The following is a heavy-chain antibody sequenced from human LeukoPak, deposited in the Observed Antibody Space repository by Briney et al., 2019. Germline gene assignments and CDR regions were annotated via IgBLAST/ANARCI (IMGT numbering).Heavy chain of an antibody. Sequence: ASVKVSCKASGYTFTSYGISWVRQAPGQGLEWMGWISGYNGNTNYAQKLQGRVTMTTDTSTSTAYMELRSLRSDDTAVYYCARVYSSGWFFPPLDLDYWGQGTLVTVSS. V-gene: IGHV1-18*01. J-gene: IGHJ4*02. D-gene: IGHD6-19*01. CDR3: ARVYSSGWFFPPLDLDY. CDR1: GYTFTSYG. CDR2: ISGYNGNT.